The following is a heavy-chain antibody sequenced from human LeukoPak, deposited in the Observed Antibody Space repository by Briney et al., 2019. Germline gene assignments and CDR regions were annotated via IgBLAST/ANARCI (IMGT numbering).Heavy chain of an antibody. Sequence: PSETLSLTCTVSGYSISSSYYWSWIRQPAGKGLEWIGRIYTSGSTNYNPSLKSRVTMSVDTSKNQFSLKLSSVTAADTAVYYCARDRVGYYDSSGYGGGFDYWGQGTLVTVSS. J-gene: IGHJ4*02. CDR1: GYSISSSYY. V-gene: IGHV4-4*07. CDR2: IYTSGST. CDR3: ARDRVGYYDSSGYGGGFDY. D-gene: IGHD3-22*01.